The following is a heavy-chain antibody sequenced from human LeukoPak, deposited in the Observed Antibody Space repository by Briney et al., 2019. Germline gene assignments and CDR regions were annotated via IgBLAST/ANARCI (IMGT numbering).Heavy chain of an antibody. CDR1: GFTFSSYE. CDR2: ISSSSTYI. V-gene: IGHV3-21*01. Sequence: GGSLRLSCAAFGFTFSSYEMNWVRQAPGKGLEWVSYISSSSTYIYYADSVKGRFTISRDNAKNSLYLQMSSLRAEDTAVYYCAREAAVETHWGQGTLVTVSS. CDR3: AREAAVETH. J-gene: IGHJ4*02. D-gene: IGHD5-24*01.